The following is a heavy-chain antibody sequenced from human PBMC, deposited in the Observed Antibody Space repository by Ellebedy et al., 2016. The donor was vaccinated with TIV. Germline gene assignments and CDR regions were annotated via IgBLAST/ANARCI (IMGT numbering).Heavy chain of an antibody. Sequence: GESLKISCAASGFSFNNSAMSWVRQAPGMGLEWVTGIIATGGSTKYVDSVKGRFTISRDNSKSTLFLQMNSLRGEDTAVYYCATDGSYGDYRSPAHAFVFWGQGTMVSVSS. J-gene: IGHJ3*01. D-gene: IGHD3-10*01. CDR2: IIATGGST. CDR1: GFSFNNSA. V-gene: IGHV3-23*01. CDR3: ATDGSYGDYRSPAHAFVF.